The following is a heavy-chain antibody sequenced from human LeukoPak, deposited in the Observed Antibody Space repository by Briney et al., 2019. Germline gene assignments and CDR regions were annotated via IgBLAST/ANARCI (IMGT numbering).Heavy chain of an antibody. CDR2: ISSSGSTI. V-gene: IGHV3-11*04. D-gene: IGHD6-25*01. CDR1: GFTFSDYY. CDR3: ASAIAAGYFDY. J-gene: IGHJ4*02. Sequence: GGSLRLSCAASGFTFSDYYMSWIRQAPGKGLEWVSYISSSGSTIYYADSVKGRFTISRDNAKNSLYLQMNSLRAEDTAVYYCASAIAAGYFDYWGQGTLVTVSS.